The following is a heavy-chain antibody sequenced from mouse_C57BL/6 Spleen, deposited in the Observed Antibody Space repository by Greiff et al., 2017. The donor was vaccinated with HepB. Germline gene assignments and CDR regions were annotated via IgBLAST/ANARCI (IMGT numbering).Heavy chain of an antibody. J-gene: IGHJ1*03. Sequence: DVKLQESGPGLVKPSQSLSLTCSVTGYSITSGYYWNWIRQFPGNNLEWMGYISYDGSNNYNPSLKNRISITRDTSKNQFFLKLNSVTTEDTATCYCARGGYFDDWGTGTTVTVSS. CDR1: GYSITSGYY. V-gene: IGHV3-6*01. CDR3: ARGGYFDD. CDR2: ISYDGSN.